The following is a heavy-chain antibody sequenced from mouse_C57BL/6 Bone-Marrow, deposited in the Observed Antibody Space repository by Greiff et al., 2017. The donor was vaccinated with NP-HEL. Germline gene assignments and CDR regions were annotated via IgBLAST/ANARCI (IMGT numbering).Heavy chain of an antibody. V-gene: IGHV1-18*01. D-gene: IGHD1-1*01. CDR1: GYTFTDYN. J-gene: IGHJ4*01. CDR2: INPNNGGT. Sequence: EVKLQESGPELVKPGASVKIPCKASGYTFTDYNMDWVKQSHGKSLEWIGDINPNNGGTIYNQKFKGKATLTVDKSSSTAYMELRSLTSEDTAVYYCARSTVGATDYAMDYWGQGTSVTVSA. CDR3: ARSTVGATDYAMDY.